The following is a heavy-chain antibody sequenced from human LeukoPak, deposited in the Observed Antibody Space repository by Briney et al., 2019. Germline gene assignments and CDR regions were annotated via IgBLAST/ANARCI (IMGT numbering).Heavy chain of an antibody. CDR2: INSDGSST. CDR3: ARVGATAGLGY. V-gene: IGHV3-74*01. D-gene: IGHD1-26*01. J-gene: IGHJ4*02. Sequence: PGGSLRLSCAASGFTFSSYWMHWVRQAPGKGLVWVSRINSDGSSTSYADSVKGRFTISRDNAENTLYLQMNSLRVEDTAVYYCARVGATAGLGYWGQGTLVTVSS. CDR1: GFTFSSYW.